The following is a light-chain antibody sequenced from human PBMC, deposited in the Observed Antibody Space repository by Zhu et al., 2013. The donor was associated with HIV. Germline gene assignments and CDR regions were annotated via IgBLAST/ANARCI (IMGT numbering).Light chain of an antibody. Sequence: QSVLTQPPSVSATPGQRVIISCSGGASNVGTNTVNWYQQLPGTAPKLLIYGNTNRPSGVPDRFSGSKSGTSASLAISGLRSEDEADYYCATWDDSLSGPVFGGGTKLTVL. J-gene: IGLJ3*02. V-gene: IGLV1-44*01. CDR3: ATWDDSLSGPV. CDR2: GNT. CDR1: ASNVGTNT.